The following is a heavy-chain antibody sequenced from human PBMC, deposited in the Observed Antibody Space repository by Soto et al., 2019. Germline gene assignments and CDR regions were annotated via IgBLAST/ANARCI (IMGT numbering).Heavy chain of an antibody. V-gene: IGHV2-5*02. CDR3: AHDGYGSDNWYDP. CDR1: GFSLTATGVG. Sequence: QITLKESGPTLVQPTQTLTLTCTFSGFSLTATGVGVGWIRQPPGKALEWLALIYWDDTEHYRPSLKTRLTTTKDTSKNQVGLTMTYMDPVDTATYYCAHDGYGSDNWYDPWGQGTLVTVSS. D-gene: IGHD6-13*01. J-gene: IGHJ5*02. CDR2: IYWDDTE.